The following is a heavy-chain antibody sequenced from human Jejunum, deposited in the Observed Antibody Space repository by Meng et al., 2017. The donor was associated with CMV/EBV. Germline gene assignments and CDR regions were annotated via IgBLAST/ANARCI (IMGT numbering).Heavy chain of an antibody. J-gene: IGHJ4*02. CDR3: TRDLCSGGTCYTGFDY. CDR2: INAHSGDR. D-gene: IGHD2-15*01. Sequence: GYTFSNLGFSWVRQAPGQGLEWMGWINAHSGDRNYAQNLQGRVTLTTDTSTSTAYMELGSLRSDDTAVYYCTRDLCSGGTCYTGFDYWGQGTLVTVSS. V-gene: IGHV1-18*01. CDR1: GYTFSNLG.